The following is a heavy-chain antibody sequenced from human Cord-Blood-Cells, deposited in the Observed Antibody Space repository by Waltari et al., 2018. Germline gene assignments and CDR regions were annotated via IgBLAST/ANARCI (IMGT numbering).Heavy chain of an antibody. CDR2: ISSSSSYI. Sequence: EVQLVEPGGGLVKPGGRLRLCCAASGATFSSNSMNWVSQAPGKWLECGSSISSSSSYIYYAASVKGRFTISSDNAKNSLYLQMSSLRAEDTAVYYCASNCGYDDYWGQGTLVTVSS. D-gene: IGHD5-12*01. J-gene: IGHJ4*02. V-gene: IGHV3-21*01. CDR1: GATFSSNS. CDR3: ASNCGYDDY.